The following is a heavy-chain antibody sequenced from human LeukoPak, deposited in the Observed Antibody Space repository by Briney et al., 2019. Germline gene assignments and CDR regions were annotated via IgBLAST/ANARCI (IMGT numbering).Heavy chain of an antibody. J-gene: IGHJ4*02. D-gene: IGHD2/OR15-2a*01. Sequence: GASVKVSCKASGYTFTSYYTHWVRQAPGQGLEWMGVIKPSGGNTLYAQKFQGRVTVTSDMSTSTVYVELSSLRSEDTAVYYCAREVPENFNFDFWGQGTLVTVSS. CDR2: IKPSGGNT. CDR3: AREVPENFNFDF. CDR1: GYTFTSYY. V-gene: IGHV1-46*01.